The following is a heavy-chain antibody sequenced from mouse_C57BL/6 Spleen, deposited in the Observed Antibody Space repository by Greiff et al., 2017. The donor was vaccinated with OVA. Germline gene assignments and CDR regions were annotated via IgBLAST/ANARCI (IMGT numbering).Heavy chain of an antibody. D-gene: IGHD2-4*01. CDR2: INPGSGGT. CDR1: GYAFTNYL. CDR3: ARDDYDALFAY. Sequence: QVQLQQSGAELVRPGTSVKVSCKASGYAFTNYLIEWVKQRPGQGLEWIGVINPGSGGTNYNEKFKGKATLTADNSSSTAYMQLSSLTSEDSAVYFCARDDYDALFAYWGQGTLVTVSA. J-gene: IGHJ3*01. V-gene: IGHV1-54*01.